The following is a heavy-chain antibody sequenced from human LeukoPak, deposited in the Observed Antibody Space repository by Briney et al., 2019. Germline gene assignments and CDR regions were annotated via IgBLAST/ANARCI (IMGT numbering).Heavy chain of an antibody. J-gene: IGHJ6*02. V-gene: IGHV1-8*01. CDR2: MNPNSGNT. D-gene: IGHD3-9*01. CDR3: ARGHAYYDSVTGYSIYALDA. Sequence: ASVKVSCKASGDTFTTYDINWVRQATGQGLEWLGWMNPNSGNTDYAQKFQGRVTMTRDTSINTAYMEVSSLRSEDSAVYYCARGHAYYDSVTGYSIYALDAWGQGTTVTVSS. CDR1: GDTFTTYD.